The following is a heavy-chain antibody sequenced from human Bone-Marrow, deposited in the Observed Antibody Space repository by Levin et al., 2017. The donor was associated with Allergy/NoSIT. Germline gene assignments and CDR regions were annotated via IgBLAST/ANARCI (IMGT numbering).Heavy chain of an antibody. D-gene: IGHD3-10*01. V-gene: IGHV3-74*01. CDR3: VRAITLVRGVTANFYY. J-gene: IGHJ4*02. CDR1: GFTFNRYW. CDR2: VNTNGSGT. Sequence: PGGSLRLSCAASGFTFNRYWMHWVRQAPGKGLVWVSRVNTNGSGTRYADSVKGRFTISRDNAKNTLYLQMNSLRADDTAVYYCVRAITLVRGVTANFYYWGQGILVTVSS.